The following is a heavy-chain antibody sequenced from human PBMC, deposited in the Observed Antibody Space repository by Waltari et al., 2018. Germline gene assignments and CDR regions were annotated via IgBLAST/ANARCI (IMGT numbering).Heavy chain of an antibody. D-gene: IGHD3-16*01. Sequence: QVQLVESGGGVVQSGGSLRLSCAASGFTFRRSGLHWVRQAPGKGLEWGAFIEHDGSNKYYGDSVKGRFTISRDNYKNTLYLQMNSLRGEDTAVYYCAKEWGSSLSPFDYWGQGTLVTVSS. CDR1: GFTFRRSG. V-gene: IGHV3-30*02. CDR2: IEHDGSNK. CDR3: AKEWGSSLSPFDY. J-gene: IGHJ4*02.